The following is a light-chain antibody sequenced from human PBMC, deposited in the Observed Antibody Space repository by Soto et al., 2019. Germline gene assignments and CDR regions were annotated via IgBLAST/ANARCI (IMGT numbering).Light chain of an antibody. V-gene: IGKV3-15*01. Sequence: EILFTQSPSTLSFSPAERATLSSRASQSVNNYLAWYQQRPGQTPRLLIYGASTRATGIPARFSGSGSGTEFTLTISSLQSEDFAVYYCQQYNNWPLTFGQGTRLEI. J-gene: IGKJ5*01. CDR3: QQYNNWPLT. CDR2: GAS. CDR1: QSVNNY.